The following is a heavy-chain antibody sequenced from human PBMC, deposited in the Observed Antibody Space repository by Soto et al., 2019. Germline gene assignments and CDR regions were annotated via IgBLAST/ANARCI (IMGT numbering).Heavy chain of an antibody. J-gene: IGHJ6*02. V-gene: IGHV1-46*01. CDR2: INPSGGST. CDR1: GYTFTSYY. D-gene: IGHD5-18*01. CDR3: ASSLQLAGLYYYYYGMDV. Sequence: QVQLVQSGAEVKKPGASVKVSCKASGYTFTSYYMHWVRQAPGQGLEWMGIINPSGGSTSYAQKFQGRVTITRDTSTSTVYMELSSLRSEDTAVYYCASSLQLAGLYYYYYGMDVWGQGTTVTVSS.